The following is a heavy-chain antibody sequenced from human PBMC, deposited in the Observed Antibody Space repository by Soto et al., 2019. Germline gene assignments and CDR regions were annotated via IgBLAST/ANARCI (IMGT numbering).Heavy chain of an antibody. Sequence: EVQLVQSGGGSVQPGGSLRLSCVASGFTFTNYWMHWVRQVPGKGLVWVSRIDGVGTGTSYSDSVRGRFTISRYNAENTLHLQMDSLKAEDTAVYYCTTVFEDWGQGTPVTVSS. J-gene: IGHJ1*01. V-gene: IGHV3-74*01. CDR2: IDGVGTGT. D-gene: IGHD1-20*01. CDR3: TTVFED. CDR1: GFTFTNYW.